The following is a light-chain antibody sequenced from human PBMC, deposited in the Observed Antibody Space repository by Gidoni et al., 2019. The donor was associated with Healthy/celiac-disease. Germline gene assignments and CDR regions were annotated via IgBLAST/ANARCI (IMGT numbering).Light chain of an antibody. CDR2: QDT. CDR1: KMGDKY. V-gene: IGLV3-1*01. CDR3: QAWDSSSYVV. Sequence: SYELTQPPSVSVSPGQTASITCSGDKMGDKYASWYQQKPGQSPVLLIYQDTKRPSGIPERFSGSNSGNTATLTISGTQAMDEADYYGQAWDSSSYVVFGGGTKLTVL. J-gene: IGLJ2*01.